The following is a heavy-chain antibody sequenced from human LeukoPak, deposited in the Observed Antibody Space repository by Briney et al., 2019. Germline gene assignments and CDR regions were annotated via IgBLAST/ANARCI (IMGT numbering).Heavy chain of an antibody. D-gene: IGHD3-10*01. V-gene: IGHV4-59*08. CDR3: ARHATMVRGAPFDY. Sequence: SETLSLTCTVSGGSISSYYWSWIRQPPGKGLEWIGYIYYSGSTNYNPSLKSRVIISVDTSKNQFSLKLSSVTAADTTVYYCARHATMVRGAPFDYWGQGTLVTVSS. J-gene: IGHJ4*02. CDR2: IYYSGST. CDR1: GGSISSYY.